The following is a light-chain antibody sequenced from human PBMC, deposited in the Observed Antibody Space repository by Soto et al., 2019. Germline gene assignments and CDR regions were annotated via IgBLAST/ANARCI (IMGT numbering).Light chain of an antibody. CDR2: EAS. CDR3: QQSYDTST. Sequence: DIQMTPSPPSLSASVGDRVTITCRASESVRTYLNWYQKKPGKAPTLLIYEASTLDSGVPSRFSGSGSGTEFTLTISNLQPEDFATYYCQQSYDTSTFGQGTRLDFK. CDR1: ESVRTY. J-gene: IGKJ5*01. V-gene: IGKV1-39*01.